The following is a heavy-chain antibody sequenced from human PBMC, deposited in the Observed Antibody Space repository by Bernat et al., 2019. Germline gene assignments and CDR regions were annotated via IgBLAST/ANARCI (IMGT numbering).Heavy chain of an antibody. CDR1: GFTFSDYY. D-gene: IGHD2-15*01. CDR2: ISSSSSYT. CDR3: AKKFVVAEYYFDY. J-gene: IGHJ4*02. V-gene: IGHV3-11*05. Sequence: QVQLVESGGGLVKPGGSLRLSCAASGFTFSDYYMSWIRQAPGKGLEWVSYISSSSSYTNYADSVKGRFTISRDNAKNSLYLQMNSLRAEDTAVYYCAKKFVVAEYYFDYWGQGTLVTVSS.